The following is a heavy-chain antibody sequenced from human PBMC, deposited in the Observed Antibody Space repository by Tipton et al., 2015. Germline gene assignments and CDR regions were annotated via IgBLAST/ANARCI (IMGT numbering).Heavy chain of an antibody. D-gene: IGHD2-2*01. V-gene: IGHV4-31*03. CDR3: ARDVGQLPVTWFDP. CDR2: IYDSEST. Sequence: TLSLTCTVSGGSINSGVYYWSWIRQLPGKGLEWIGYIYDSESTYSSPSLRSRVTIGVDTSKNQFSLKLSSVTAADTAVYYCARDVGQLPVTWFDPWGQGTLVTVS. J-gene: IGHJ5*02. CDR1: GGSINSGVYY.